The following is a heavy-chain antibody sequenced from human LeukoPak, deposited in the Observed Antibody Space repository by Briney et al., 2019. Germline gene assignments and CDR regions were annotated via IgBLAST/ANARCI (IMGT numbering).Heavy chain of an antibody. V-gene: IGHV4-39*07. CDR1: GVSIGDPPDH. CDR2: IYSFGGS. Sequence: PSETLSLTCSVSGVSIGDPPDHWTWIRQPPRKGLEWIGTIYSFGGSHSSPSLQSRVTLSLYTSKNQFSLRLTSVTAADTAVYFCAKGTPVDSWGPGILVTVSS. J-gene: IGHJ4*02. CDR3: AKGTPVDS. D-gene: IGHD2-15*01.